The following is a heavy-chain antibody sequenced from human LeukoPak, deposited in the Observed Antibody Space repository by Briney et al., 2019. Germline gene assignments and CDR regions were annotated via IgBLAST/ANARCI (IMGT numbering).Heavy chain of an antibody. Sequence: SVKVSCKASGGTFSSYAISWVRQAPGQGLEWMGGIIPIFGTANYAQKFQGRVTITADESTSTAYMELSSLRSEDTAVYYCAREAYYYGSGSCRYFDYWGQGTLVTVSS. CDR3: AREAYYYGSGSCRYFDY. J-gene: IGHJ4*02. D-gene: IGHD3-10*01. V-gene: IGHV1-69*01. CDR1: GGTFSSYA. CDR2: IIPIFGTA.